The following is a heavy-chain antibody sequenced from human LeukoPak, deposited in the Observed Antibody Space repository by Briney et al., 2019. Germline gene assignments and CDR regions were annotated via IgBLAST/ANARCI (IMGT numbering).Heavy chain of an antibody. CDR2: IKQDGSEK. V-gene: IGHV3-7*05. Sequence: GGSLRLSCAASGFTFSSYWMTWVRQAPGKGLEWVANIKQDGSEKYYVDSVKGRFTISRDNAKNSLYLQMNSLRAEDTAVYYCAKVARYFDWLLRSDDAFDIWGQGTMVTVSS. CDR1: GFTFSSYW. J-gene: IGHJ3*02. D-gene: IGHD3-9*01. CDR3: AKVARYFDWLLRSDDAFDI.